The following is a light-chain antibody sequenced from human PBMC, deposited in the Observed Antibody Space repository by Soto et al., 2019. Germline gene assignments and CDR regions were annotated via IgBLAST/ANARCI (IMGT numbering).Light chain of an antibody. CDR1: NSNIGPNT. CDR3: AAWDDSLGAYV. CDR2: TNN. Sequence: QSALAQPPSASATPGQTVTIPCSGSNSNIGPNTVNWYQQLPGTAPRLLIYTNNQRPSGVPQRFSGSETGTSTSLAIGGLQSDDGADYYCAAWDDSLGAYVFGTGTKGTVL. J-gene: IGLJ1*01. V-gene: IGLV1-44*01.